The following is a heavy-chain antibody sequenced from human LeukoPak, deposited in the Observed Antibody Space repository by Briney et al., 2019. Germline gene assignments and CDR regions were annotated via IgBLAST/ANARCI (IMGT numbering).Heavy chain of an antibody. CDR1: GFTFSSYG. D-gene: IGHD3-10*01. CDR3: AKDQETYYYGSGSYYGAYDY. V-gene: IGHV3-30*02. Sequence: PGGSLGLSCAASGFTFSSYGMHWVRQAPGKGLEWVAFIRYDGSNKYYADSVKGRFTISRDNSKNTLYLQMNSLRAEDTAVYYCAKDQETYYYGSGSYYGAYDYWGQGTLVTVSS. J-gene: IGHJ4*02. CDR2: IRYDGSNK.